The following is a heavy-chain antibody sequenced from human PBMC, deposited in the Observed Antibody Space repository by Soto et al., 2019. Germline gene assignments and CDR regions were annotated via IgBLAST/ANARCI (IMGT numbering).Heavy chain of an antibody. CDR1: GYTFTSYG. D-gene: IGHD6-13*01. Sequence: QVQLVQSGTEVKRPGASVKVSCKASGYTFTSYGIHWVRQAPGQRLEWMGWINAANGDTKYSPKFQGRVTITRDPSASTAYMELSSLRSEDTAVYCGVRWQVSATGMDWFDPLGQGSLVTVSS. CDR3: VRWQVSATGMDWFDP. J-gene: IGHJ5*02. V-gene: IGHV1-3*01. CDR2: INAANGDT.